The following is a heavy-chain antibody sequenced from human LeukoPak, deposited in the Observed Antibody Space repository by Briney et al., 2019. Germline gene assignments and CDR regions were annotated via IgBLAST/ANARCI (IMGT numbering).Heavy chain of an antibody. J-gene: IGHJ4*02. CDR1: GGSISSYY. CDR2: IYYSGST. V-gene: IGHV4-59*01. Sequence: SETLSLTCTVSGGSISSYYWSWIRQPPGKGLEWIGYIYYSGSTNYNPSLKSRVTISVDTSKNQFSLKLSSVTAADTAVYYCARAIRNYYDSSGNDYWGQGTLVTVSS. D-gene: IGHD3-22*01. CDR3: ARAIRNYYDSSGNDY.